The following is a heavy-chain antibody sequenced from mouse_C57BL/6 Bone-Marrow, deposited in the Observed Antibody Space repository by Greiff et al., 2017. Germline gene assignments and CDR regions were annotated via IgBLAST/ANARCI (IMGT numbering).Heavy chain of an antibody. CDR1: GYSITSGYN. Sequence: EVQLQQSGPDLVKPSQSLSLTCTVTGYSITSGYNWHWIRQFPGNKLEWMGYIQYSGSTNYNPSLKSRISITRDTSKSQFFLQLNSVTTEDTATYYGARGGAVVPHWYFDVWGAGTTVTVSS. D-gene: IGHD1-1*01. CDR2: IQYSGST. J-gene: IGHJ1*01. V-gene: IGHV3-1*02. CDR3: ARGGAVVPHWYFDV.